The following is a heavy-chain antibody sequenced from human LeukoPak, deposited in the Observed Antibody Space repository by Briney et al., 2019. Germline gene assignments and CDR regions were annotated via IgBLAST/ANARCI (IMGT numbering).Heavy chain of an antibody. CDR2: IYYSGST. V-gene: IGHV4-59*12. D-gene: IGHD6-19*01. CDR3: ARDQAVAGTDYYYYMDV. Sequence: SETLSLTCTVSGGSINSYYWSWIRQPPGKGLQWIGYIYYSGSTNYNPSLKSRVTISVDTSKNQFSLQLNSVTPEDTAVYYCARDQAVAGTDYYYYMDVWGKGTTVTVSS. CDR1: GGSINSYY. J-gene: IGHJ6*03.